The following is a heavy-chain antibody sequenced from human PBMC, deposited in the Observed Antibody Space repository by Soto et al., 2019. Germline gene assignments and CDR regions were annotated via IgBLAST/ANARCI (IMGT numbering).Heavy chain of an antibody. Sequence: PGGSLRLSCTASGFTFGDYAMSWFRQAPGKGLEWVGFIRSKAYGGTTEYAASVKGRFTISRDDSKSIAYLQMNSLKTEDTAVYYCTRELEYSSSSWFDPWGQGTLVTVSS. CDR3: TRELEYSSSSWFDP. J-gene: IGHJ5*02. CDR2: IRSKAYGGTT. V-gene: IGHV3-49*03. D-gene: IGHD6-6*01. CDR1: GFTFGDYA.